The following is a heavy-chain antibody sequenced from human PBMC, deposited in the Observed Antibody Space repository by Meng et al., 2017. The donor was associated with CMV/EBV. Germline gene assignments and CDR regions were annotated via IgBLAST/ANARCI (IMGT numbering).Heavy chain of an antibody. D-gene: IGHD3-10*01. CDR2: IYYSGST. CDR1: GGSISSYY. V-gene: IGHV4-59*01. CDR3: ARDMGFYGSGMAPFDP. Sequence: QVQLQESGPGLVKPSETLSLTCTVSGGSISSYYWSWIRQPPGKGLEWIGYIYYSGSTNYNPSLKSRVTISVDTSKNQFSPKLSSVTAADTAVYYCARDMGFYGSGMAPFDPWAREPWSPSPQ. J-gene: IGHJ5*02.